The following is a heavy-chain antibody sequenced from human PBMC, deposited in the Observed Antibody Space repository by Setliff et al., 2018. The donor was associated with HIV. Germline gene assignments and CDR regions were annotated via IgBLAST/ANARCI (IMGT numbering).Heavy chain of an antibody. CDR1: GGSFSGYY. J-gene: IGHJ4*02. CDR2: INHSGST. D-gene: IGHD1-26*01. Sequence: PSETLSPTCAVYGGSFSGYYWRWIRQPPGKGLEWNGEINHSGSTNYKPSLKSRVTISVDMSKNQVSLKVSSVTAADTAVYYCARGHGVYSGSYLAVYFDYWGQGTLVTVSS. CDR3: ARGHGVYSGSYLAVYFDY. V-gene: IGHV4-34*01.